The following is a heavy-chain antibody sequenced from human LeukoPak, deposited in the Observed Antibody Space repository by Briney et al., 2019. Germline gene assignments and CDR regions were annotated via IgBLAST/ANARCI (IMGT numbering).Heavy chain of an antibody. CDR2: ISGDGGST. D-gene: IGHD4-23*01. CDR3: ANGGWLDP. J-gene: IGHJ5*02. Sequence: QSGGSLRLSCAASGFTFDDYAMHWVRQAPGKGLEWVSLISGDGGSTYYADSVKGRFTISRDNSKNSLYLQMNSLRTEDTALYYCANGGWLDPWGQGTLVTVSS. V-gene: IGHV3-43*02. CDR1: GFTFDDYA.